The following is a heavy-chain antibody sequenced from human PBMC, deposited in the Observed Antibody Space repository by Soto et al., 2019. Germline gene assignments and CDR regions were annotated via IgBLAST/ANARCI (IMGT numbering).Heavy chain of an antibody. CDR3: VRGGFLSHDHVIIAPATLGFDP. Sequence: QVQLMQSGAEVKKPGASVKVSCKASGYTFTTYDINWVRQAPGQGLEWMGWMNPNRTNTGYAEKFQGRVTMTRDTSISRAYRELSSLRYDDTAVYYCVRGGFLSHDHVIIAPATLGFDPWGQGTLVTVSS. D-gene: IGHD2-2*01. CDR1: GYTFTTYD. CDR2: MNPNRTNT. V-gene: IGHV1-8*01. J-gene: IGHJ5*02.